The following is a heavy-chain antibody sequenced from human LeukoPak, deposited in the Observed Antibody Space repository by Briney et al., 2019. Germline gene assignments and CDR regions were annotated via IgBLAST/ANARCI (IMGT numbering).Heavy chain of an antibody. CDR3: ARNKGDYYDSSGYYNDY. J-gene: IGHJ4*02. CDR1: GGSISSSSYY. Sequence: SETLSLTCTVSGGSISSSSYYWGWIRQPPGKGLEWIGSIYYGGSTYYNPSLKSRVTISVDTSKNQFSLKLSSVTAADTAVYYCARNKGDYYDSSGYYNDYWGQGTLVTVSS. D-gene: IGHD3-22*01. V-gene: IGHV4-39*01. CDR2: IYYGGST.